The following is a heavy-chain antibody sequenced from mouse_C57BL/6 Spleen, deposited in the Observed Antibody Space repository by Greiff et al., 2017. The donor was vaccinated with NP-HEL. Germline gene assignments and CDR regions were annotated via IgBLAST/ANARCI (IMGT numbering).Heavy chain of an antibody. CDR2: KWSGGST. CDR3: ARSLLLLVDY. Sequence: QVQLKESGPGLVQPSQSLSITCTVSGFSLTSYGVHWVRQSPGKGLEWLGVKWSGGSTDYNEAFISRLSLSKDNSKSQVFFKMNSLQADDTAIYYCARSLLLLVDYWGQGTTLTVSS. CDR1: GFSLTSYG. D-gene: IGHD1-1*01. J-gene: IGHJ2*01. V-gene: IGHV2-2*01.